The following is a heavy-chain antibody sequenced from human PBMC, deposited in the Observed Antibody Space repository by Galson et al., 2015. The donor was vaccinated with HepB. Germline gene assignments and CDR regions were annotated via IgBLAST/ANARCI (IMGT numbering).Heavy chain of an antibody. CDR2: ISGSGGST. J-gene: IGHJ3*02. V-gene: IGHV3-23*01. CDR1: GFTFGDYA. Sequence: SLRLSCAASGFTFGDYAMSWVRQAPGKGLEWVSAISGSGGSTYYADSVKGRFTISRDNSKNTLYLQMNSLRAEDTAVYYCAKSRGSVYDNSGHYTAFDIWGQGTMVTVSS. D-gene: IGHD3-22*01. CDR3: AKSRGSVYDNSGHYTAFDI.